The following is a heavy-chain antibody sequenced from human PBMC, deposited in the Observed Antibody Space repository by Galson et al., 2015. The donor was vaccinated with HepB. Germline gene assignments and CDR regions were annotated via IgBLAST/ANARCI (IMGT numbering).Heavy chain of an antibody. CDR2: INPSGGST. Sequence: SVKVSCKASGYTFTSYYMHWVRQAPGQGLEWMGIINPSGGSTSYAQKLQGRVTMTRDTSTSTVYMELSSLRSEDTAVYYCARERTTGAPPLYPMGLKSRGFGMDVWGQGTTVTVSS. V-gene: IGHV1-46*04. D-gene: IGHD2-8*01. CDR3: ARERTTGAPPLYPMGLKSRGFGMDV. CDR1: GYTFTSYY. J-gene: IGHJ6*02.